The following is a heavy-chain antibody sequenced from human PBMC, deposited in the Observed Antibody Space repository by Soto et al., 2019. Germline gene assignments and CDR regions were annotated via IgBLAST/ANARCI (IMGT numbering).Heavy chain of an antibody. V-gene: IGHV1-46*01. D-gene: IGHD5-12*01. Sequence: QVQLMQSGTEVKEPGASVNLSCNASGYTFSSFYIHWVRQAPGQGLEWVGIMNPSGDRTNYAQNFQGRVTMTRDTATSTVYMELSSLRSEDTAVYYCARGRGYSGDDLQEDGFDVWGQGTMVTVS. CDR3: ARGRGYSGDDLQEDGFDV. J-gene: IGHJ3*01. CDR1: GYTFSSFY. CDR2: MNPSGDRT.